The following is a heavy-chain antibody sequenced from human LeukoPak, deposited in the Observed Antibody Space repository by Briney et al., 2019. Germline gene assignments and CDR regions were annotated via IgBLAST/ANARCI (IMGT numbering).Heavy chain of an antibody. D-gene: IGHD1-14*01. V-gene: IGHV3-23*01. CDR2: ISGGGGST. CDR3: AKASGINHYHGFDS. CDR1: EFTFSNYA. J-gene: IGHJ5*01. Sequence: GGSLRLSCAASEFTFSNYAMNWVRQAPGKGLEWVSGISGGGGSTYYADSVKGRFTISRDNSKNTLYLQMDSLRDEDTALYYYAKASGINHYHGFDSWGQGTLVTVSS.